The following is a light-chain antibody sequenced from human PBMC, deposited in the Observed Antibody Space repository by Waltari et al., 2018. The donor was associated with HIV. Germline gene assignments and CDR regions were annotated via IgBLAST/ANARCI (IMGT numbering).Light chain of an antibody. CDR2: DNT. J-gene: IGLJ1*01. V-gene: IGLV1-40*01. Sequence: QSVLTQPPSVSGAPGQRVTISCTGSSSNIGAGYDVHWYQQLPGTAPKLLIYDNTNRPSGVPDRISGSKSGTSASLAITGLQAEDEADYYCHSYDSSLSGYVFGTGTKVTVL. CDR1: SSNIGAGYD. CDR3: HSYDSSLSGYV.